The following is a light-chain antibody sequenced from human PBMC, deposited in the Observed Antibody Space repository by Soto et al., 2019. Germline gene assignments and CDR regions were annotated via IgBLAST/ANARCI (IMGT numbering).Light chain of an antibody. CDR3: QQHNQWPIT. V-gene: IGKV3D-15*01. CDR2: GAS. J-gene: IGKJ5*01. CDR1: QSVSSY. Sequence: EIVLTQSPATLSLSPGERATLSCRASQSVSSYLAWYQQKPGQAPRLLIYGASSRATGIPARFSGSGSGTEFTFTISSLQSEDFAVYYCQQHNQWPITFGQGTRLEIK.